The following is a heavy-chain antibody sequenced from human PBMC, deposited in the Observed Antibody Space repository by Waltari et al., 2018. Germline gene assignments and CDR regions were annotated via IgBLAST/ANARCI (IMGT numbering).Heavy chain of an antibody. CDR2: IYHSGST. CDR1: GAPIRRGVYS. Sequence: QLQLQESGSGLVKPSQTLSLTCAVSGAPIRRGVYSSNWIRPPPGKAMEWIGDIYHSGSTYYNPSLKSRVTISVDRSKNQFSLKLSSVTAADTAVYYCARYGSGSSDAFDIWGQGTMVTVSS. J-gene: IGHJ3*02. D-gene: IGHD3-10*01. CDR3: ARYGSGSSDAFDI. V-gene: IGHV4-30-2*01.